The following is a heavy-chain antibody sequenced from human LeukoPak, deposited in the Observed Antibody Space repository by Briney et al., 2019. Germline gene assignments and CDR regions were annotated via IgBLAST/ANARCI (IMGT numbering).Heavy chain of an antibody. CDR2: IYSGGST. D-gene: IGHD6-13*01. J-gene: IGHJ4*02. V-gene: IGHV3-53*01. CDR1: GFTVSSNY. Sequence: GGSLRLSCAASGFTVSSNYMSWVRQAPGKGLEWVSVIYSGGSTYYAGSVKGRFTISRDNSKNTLYLQMNSLRAEDTAVYYCAREISSSSWFFFDYRGQGTLVTVSS. CDR3: AREISSSSWFFFDY.